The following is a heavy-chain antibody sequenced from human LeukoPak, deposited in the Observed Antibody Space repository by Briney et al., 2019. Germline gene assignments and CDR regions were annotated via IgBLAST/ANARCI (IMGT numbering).Heavy chain of an antibody. CDR1: GFTFSSYS. V-gene: IGHV3-21*01. D-gene: IGHD4-23*01. Sequence: GGSLRLSCAASGFTFSSYSMNWVRQAPGKGLEWVSSISSSSSYIYYADSVKGRFTISRDNAKNSLYLQMNSLRAEDTAVYYCARGYGGQDYFDYWGQGTLVTVSS. CDR2: ISSSSSYI. CDR3: ARGYGGQDYFDY. J-gene: IGHJ4*02.